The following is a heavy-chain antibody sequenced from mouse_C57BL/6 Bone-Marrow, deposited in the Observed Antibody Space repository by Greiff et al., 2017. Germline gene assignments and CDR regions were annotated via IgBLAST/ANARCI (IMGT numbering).Heavy chain of an antibody. CDR1: GFTFSSYA. J-gene: IGHJ4*01. CDR3: ARGTMITTGYYYAMDY. CDR2: ISDGGSYT. Sequence: DVKLVESGGGLVKPGGSLKLSCAASGFTFSSYAMSWVRQTPEKRLEWVATISDGGSYTYYPDNVKGRFTISRDNAKNNLYLQMSHLKSEDTAMYYCARGTMITTGYYYAMDYWGQGTSVTVSS. D-gene: IGHD2-4*01. V-gene: IGHV5-4*03.